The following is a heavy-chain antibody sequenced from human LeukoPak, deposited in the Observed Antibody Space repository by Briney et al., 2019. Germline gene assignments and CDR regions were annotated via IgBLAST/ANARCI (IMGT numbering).Heavy chain of an antibody. CDR3: AKNYYDILTGYYYYYYGLDV. D-gene: IGHD3-9*01. CDR2: ISGDGSTT. V-gene: IGHV3-43*02. Sequence: GGSLRLSCAASGFTFDDYAMHWVRQPPGKGLEWVSFISGDGSTTYYADSVKGRFSISRDNSKNSLYLQMNSLRSEDAALYYCAKNYYDILTGYYYYYYGLDVWAKGPRSPSP. CDR1: GFTFDDYA. J-gene: IGHJ6*02.